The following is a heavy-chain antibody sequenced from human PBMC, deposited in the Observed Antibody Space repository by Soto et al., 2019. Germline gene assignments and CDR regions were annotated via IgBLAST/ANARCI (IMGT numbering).Heavy chain of an antibody. V-gene: IGHV4-4*02. D-gene: IGHD3-3*01. CDR2: IYHSGST. CDR3: ARVRFLEWLLPHYYYGMXV. J-gene: IGHJ6*02. CDR1: GGSISSSNW. Sequence: PSETLSLTCAVSGGSISSSNWWSWVRQPPGKGLEWIGEIYHSGSTNYNPSLKSRVTISVDKSKNQFSLKLSSVTAADTAVYYCARVRFLEWLLPHYYYGMXVWGQGTTVTVSS.